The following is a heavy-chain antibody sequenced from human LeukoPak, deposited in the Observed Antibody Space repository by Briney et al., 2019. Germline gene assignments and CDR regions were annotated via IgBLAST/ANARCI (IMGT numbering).Heavy chain of an antibody. CDR3: ARVGIVAPWFKNFYYYYYKDV. V-gene: IGHV3-7*01. D-gene: IGHD1-26*01. CDR2: IKQDGSEK. J-gene: IGHJ6*03. CDR1: GFTFSSYW. Sequence: GGSLRLSCAASGFTFSSYWMSWVRQAPGKGLEWVANIKQDGSEKYYVDSVKGRFTISRDNAKNSLYLQMNSLRAEDTAVYYCARVGIVAPWFKNFYYYYYKDVRVKATTATVSS.